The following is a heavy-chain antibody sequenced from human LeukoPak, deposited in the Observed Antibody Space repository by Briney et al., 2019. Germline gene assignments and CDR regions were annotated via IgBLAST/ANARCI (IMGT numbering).Heavy chain of an antibody. Sequence: GGSLRLSCAASGFTFSSYWMHWVRQAPGKGLMWVSRIGTDGRATSYADSVKGRFTISRDNAKNTVYLQTNSLRAEDTAVYYCAKDSDAFDIWGQGTMVTVSS. CDR2: IGTDGRAT. V-gene: IGHV3-74*01. J-gene: IGHJ3*02. CDR3: AKDSDAFDI. CDR1: GFTFSSYW.